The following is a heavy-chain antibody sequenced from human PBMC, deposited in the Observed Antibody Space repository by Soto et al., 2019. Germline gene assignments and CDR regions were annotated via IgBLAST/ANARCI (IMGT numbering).Heavy chain of an antibody. CDR3: ARDGNIVVVPAADPYYYYGMDV. V-gene: IGHV1-46*01. D-gene: IGHD2-2*01. CDR1: GYTFTSYY. CDR2: INPSGGST. J-gene: IGHJ6*02. Sequence: ASVKASWKASGYTFTSYYMHWVRQAPGQRLEWMGIINPSGGSTSYAQKFQGRVTMTRDTSTSTVYMELSSLRSEDTAVYYCARDGNIVVVPAADPYYYYGMDVWGQGTTVTVS.